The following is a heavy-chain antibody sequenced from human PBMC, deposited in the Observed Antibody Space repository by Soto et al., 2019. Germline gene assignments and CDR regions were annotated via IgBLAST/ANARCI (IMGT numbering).Heavy chain of an antibody. CDR3: AREAAYCGGDCYTGAYYFDY. V-gene: IGHV3-11*06. J-gene: IGHJ4*02. Sequence: GGSLRLSCAASGFTFSDYYMSWIRQAPGKGLEWVAVISNNRSYTNYADSVKGRFTISRDNAKNTLYLQMNSLRAEDTAVYYCAREAAYCGGDCYTGAYYFDYWGQGTLVTVSS. CDR2: ISNNRSYT. D-gene: IGHD2-21*02. CDR1: GFTFSDYY.